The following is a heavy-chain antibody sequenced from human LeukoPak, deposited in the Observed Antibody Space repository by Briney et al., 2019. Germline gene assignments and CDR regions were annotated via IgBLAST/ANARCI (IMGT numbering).Heavy chain of an antibody. V-gene: IGHV3-7*01. J-gene: IGHJ4*02. CDR2: IKQDGSTK. CDR1: GFTFSNSW. Sequence: GGSLRLSCAASGFTFSNSWMAWVRQAPGKGLEWVANIKQDGSTKHYADSLKGRFTISRDNPKNSVCVQMNSLRADDTAVYYCARDTDGSLDYWGQGILVTVAS. D-gene: IGHD1-26*01. CDR3: ARDTDGSLDY.